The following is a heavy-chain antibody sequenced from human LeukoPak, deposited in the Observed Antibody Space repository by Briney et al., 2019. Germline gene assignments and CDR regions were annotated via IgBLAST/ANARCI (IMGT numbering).Heavy chain of an antibody. J-gene: IGHJ4*02. V-gene: IGHV4-38-2*02. CDR3: ARSPLYDFWSGYYDY. Sequence: SETLSLTCTVSGYSISSGYYWGWIRQSPGKGLEWIGSIYHSGGTYYNPSLKSRVTISVDTSKNQFSLKLSSVTAADTAVYHCARSPLYDFWSGYYDYWGQGTLVTVSS. D-gene: IGHD3-3*01. CDR1: GYSISSGYY. CDR2: IYHSGGT.